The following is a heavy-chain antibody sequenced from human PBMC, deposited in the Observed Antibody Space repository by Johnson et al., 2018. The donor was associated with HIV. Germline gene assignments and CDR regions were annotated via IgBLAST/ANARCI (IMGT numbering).Heavy chain of an antibody. CDR3: ARRGCSGSGVAFCI. CDR1: GFTFSSYA. Sequence: QVQLVESGGGLVQPGGSLRLSCAASGFTFSSYAMHWVRQAPGKGLEWVAGISYDGSNKDYADSVKGRFTISRDNSKNTLYLQMNSLRAEDTAVYYCARRGCSGSGVAFCIWGQGTMVTVSS. J-gene: IGHJ3*02. V-gene: IGHV3-30*04. D-gene: IGHD6-6*01. CDR2: ISYDGSNK.